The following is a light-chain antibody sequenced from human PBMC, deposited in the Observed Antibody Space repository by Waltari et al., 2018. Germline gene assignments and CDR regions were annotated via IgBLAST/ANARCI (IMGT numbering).Light chain of an antibody. V-gene: IGKV2-28*01. CDR1: QSLLHSNGYNY. Sequence: IVMTQSPLSLPVTPGNPASISSTSSQSLLHSNGYNYLDWYLQKPGHSSQILIYLGSSRASGVPGRFSGSGSGTDFTLKISRVEAEDAGVYYCMEALQSVTFGQGTRLEIK. J-gene: IGKJ5*01. CDR2: LGS. CDR3: MEALQSVT.